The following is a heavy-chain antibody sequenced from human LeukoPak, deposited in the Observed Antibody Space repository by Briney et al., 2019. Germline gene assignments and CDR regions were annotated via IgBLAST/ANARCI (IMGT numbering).Heavy chain of an antibody. V-gene: IGHV3-23*01. D-gene: IGHD1-26*01. J-gene: IGHJ4*02. CDR1: GLTYSSFA. CDR2: ISGSGGST. Sequence: PGGSLRLSCTASGLTYSSFAMSWVRQAPGKGLEWVSAISGSGGSTYYADSVKGRFTISRDNSKNTLYLQMNSLRAEDTAVYYCAKDQWELLIFDYWGQGTLVTVSS. CDR3: AKDQWELLIFDY.